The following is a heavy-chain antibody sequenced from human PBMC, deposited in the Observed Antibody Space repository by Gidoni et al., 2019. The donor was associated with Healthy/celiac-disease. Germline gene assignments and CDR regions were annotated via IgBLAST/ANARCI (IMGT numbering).Heavy chain of an antibody. J-gene: IGHJ4*02. V-gene: IGHV1-24*01. CDR2: FDPEDGET. Sequence: QVQLVQSGAEVKKPGEPAKVSCKVSGYTLTELSMHWVRQAPGKGLEWMGGFDPEDGETIYAQKFQGRVTMTEDTSTDTAYMELSSLRSEDTAVYYCATKSSSGWYEDYFDYWGQGTLVTVSS. CDR3: ATKSSSGWYEDYFDY. CDR1: GYTLTELS. D-gene: IGHD6-19*01.